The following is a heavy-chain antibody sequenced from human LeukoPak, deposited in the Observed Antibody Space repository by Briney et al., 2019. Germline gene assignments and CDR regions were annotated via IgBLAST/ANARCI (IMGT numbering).Heavy chain of an antibody. J-gene: IGHJ4*02. V-gene: IGHV3-21*01. CDR3: ARGGGSGLWESSGYYYD. Sequence: PGGSLRLSCAASGFTFSNYNMNWVRQAPGKGLEWVSSISSSSTYIYYTDSAKGRFTISRDNAKNSLFLQMNSLRAEDTAVYYCARGGGSGLWESSGYYYDWGQGTLVTVSS. CDR2: ISSSSTYI. D-gene: IGHD3-22*01. CDR1: GFTFSNYN.